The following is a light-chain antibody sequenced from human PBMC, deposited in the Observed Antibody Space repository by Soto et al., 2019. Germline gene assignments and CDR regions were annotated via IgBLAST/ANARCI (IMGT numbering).Light chain of an antibody. Sequence: EILLTQSPATLSVSPGERATLSCRASQSSSSKLAWYHQKPGQAPWRLIYGASTRATGIAVRFSGSGSGNEFTLTIISLQSEDFAVYYRPEYNKWHPITFRGG. CDR2: GAS. J-gene: IGKJ4*01. V-gene: IGKV3-15*01. CDR3: PEYNKWHPIT. CDR1: QSSSSK.